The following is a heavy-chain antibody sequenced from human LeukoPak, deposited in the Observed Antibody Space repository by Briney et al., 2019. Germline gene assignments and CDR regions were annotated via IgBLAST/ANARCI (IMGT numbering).Heavy chain of an antibody. V-gene: IGHV1-2*02. CDR3: ARELSGPANWNHAPDY. CDR2: INPNSGGT. J-gene: IGHJ4*02. CDR1: GYTFTGYY. Sequence: ASVKVSCKASGYTFTGYYMHWVRQAPGQGLEWMGWINPNSGGTNYAQKFQGRVTMTRDTSISTAYMELSRLRSDDTAVYYCARELSGPANWNHAPDYWGQGTLVTVSS. D-gene: IGHD1-14*01.